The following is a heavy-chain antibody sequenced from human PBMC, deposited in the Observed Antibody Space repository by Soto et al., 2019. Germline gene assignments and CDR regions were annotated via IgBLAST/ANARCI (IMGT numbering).Heavy chain of an antibody. CDR1: GGSISSGGYX. CDR2: IYYSGST. V-gene: IGHV4-31*03. Sequence: QVQLQESGPGLVKPSQTLSLTCTVSGGSISSGGYXWSWIRQHPGKGLEWIGYIYYSGSTYYNPSLKSRVTISVDTSKNQFSLKLRSVTAADTAVYYCAISSGYADWFDPWGQGTLVTVSS. J-gene: IGHJ5*02. CDR3: AISSGYADWFDP. D-gene: IGHD3-22*01.